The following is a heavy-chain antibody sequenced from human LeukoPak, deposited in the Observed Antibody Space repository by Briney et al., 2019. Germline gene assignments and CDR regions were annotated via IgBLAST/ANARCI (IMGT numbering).Heavy chain of an antibody. CDR3: AKGDGSGSYNWFDP. CDR1: GFTFSSYS. CDR2: ISGSGGST. D-gene: IGHD3-10*01. V-gene: IGHV3-23*01. J-gene: IGHJ5*02. Sequence: GGSLRLSCAASGFTFSSYSMNWVRQAPGKGLEWVSAISGSGGSTYYADSVKGRFTISRDNSKNTLYLQMNSLRAEDTAVYYCAKGDGSGSYNWFDPWGQGTLVTVSS.